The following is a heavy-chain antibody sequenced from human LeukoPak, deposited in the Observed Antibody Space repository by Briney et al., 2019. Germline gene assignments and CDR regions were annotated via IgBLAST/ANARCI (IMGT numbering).Heavy chain of an antibody. D-gene: IGHD3-9*01. CDR1: GFTFRSYS. CDR3: ARVIGGIRYFDWYNWFDP. V-gene: IGHV3-48*02. Sequence: PEGSLRLSCAASGFTFRSYSMHWVRQAPGKGLEWVSYISSTSSTIYYADSVKGRFTISRDNAKNSLYLQMNSLRDEDTTVYYCARVIGGIRYFDWYNWFDPWGQGTLVTVSS. CDR2: ISSTSSTI. J-gene: IGHJ5*02.